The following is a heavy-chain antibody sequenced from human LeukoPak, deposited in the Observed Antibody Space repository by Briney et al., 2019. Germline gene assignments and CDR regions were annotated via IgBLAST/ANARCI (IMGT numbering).Heavy chain of an antibody. CDR1: GFTFSSSP. Sequence: GGSLRLSCAASGFTFSSSPILWVRQASGKGLEWVGRIRSKADYYATAYAASVQGRCTISRDDSKSTAYLQLNSLKTEDTAVYYCTQSNYWGQGALVTVSS. V-gene: IGHV3-73*01. CDR2: IRSKADYYAT. J-gene: IGHJ4*02. CDR3: TQSNY.